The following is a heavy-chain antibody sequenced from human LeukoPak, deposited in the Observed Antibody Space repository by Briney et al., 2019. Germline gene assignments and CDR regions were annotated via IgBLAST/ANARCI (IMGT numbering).Heavy chain of an antibody. J-gene: IGHJ4*02. CDR3: ASTLRLGELSLDG. D-gene: IGHD3-16*02. Sequence: GGSLRLSCAASGFTFSNAWMSWVRQAPGKGLEWVGRIKSKTDGGTTDYAAPVKGRFTISRDDSKNTLYLQMNSLRAEDTAVYYCASTLRLGELSLDGWGQGTLVTVSS. CDR2: IKSKTDGGTT. V-gene: IGHV3-15*01. CDR1: GFTFSNAW.